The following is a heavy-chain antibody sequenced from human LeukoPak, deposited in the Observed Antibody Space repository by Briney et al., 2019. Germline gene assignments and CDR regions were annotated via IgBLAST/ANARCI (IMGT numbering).Heavy chain of an antibody. D-gene: IGHD2-8*01. CDR2: INEDGSET. CDR1: GFTFSSSW. Sequence: SGGSLRLSCAAYGFTFSSSWLSWVRQAPGKGLEWVANINEDGSETYYVDSVKGRFTISRDNAESSLYLQMNSPRGEDTAVYYCARVGAADCTNGVCYSVPYYYYGMDVWGQGTTVTVSS. J-gene: IGHJ6*02. V-gene: IGHV3-7*01. CDR3: ARVGAADCTNGVCYSVPYYYYGMDV.